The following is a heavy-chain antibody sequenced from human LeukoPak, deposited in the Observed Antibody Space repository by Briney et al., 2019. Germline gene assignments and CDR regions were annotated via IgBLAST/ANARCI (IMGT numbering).Heavy chain of an antibody. J-gene: IGHJ4*01. D-gene: IGHD3-10*01. CDR2: IYNSGTT. CDR1: GDSISRTSYY. Sequence: SETLSLTCTVSGDSISRTSYYWDWIRQPPGKGLEWIGSIYNSGTTYYNPSLKSRVTISVDTSKNQFSLKVGSVTAADTAVYYCASRVYGLGSFNYWGQGTLVTVSS. V-gene: IGHV4-39*01. CDR3: ASRVYGLGSFNY.